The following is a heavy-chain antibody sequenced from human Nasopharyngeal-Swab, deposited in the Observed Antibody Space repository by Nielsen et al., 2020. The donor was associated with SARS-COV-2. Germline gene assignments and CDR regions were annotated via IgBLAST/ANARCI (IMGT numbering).Heavy chain of an antibody. V-gene: IGHV5-10-1*01. Sequence: GGSLRLSCKGSGYSFTSYWISWVRQMPGKGLEWMGRLDPSDSYTNYSPSFQGHVTISADKSISTAYLQWGSLKASDTAMYYCARRAYCSGGSCYSPYYYYMDVWGKGTTVTVSS. CDR2: LDPSDSYT. J-gene: IGHJ6*03. CDR3: ARRAYCSGGSCYSPYYYYMDV. CDR1: GYSFTSYW. D-gene: IGHD2-15*01.